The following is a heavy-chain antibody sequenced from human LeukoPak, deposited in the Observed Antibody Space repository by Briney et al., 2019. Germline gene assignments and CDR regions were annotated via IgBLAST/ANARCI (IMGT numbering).Heavy chain of an antibody. D-gene: IGHD3-10*01. CDR2: INSDGSST. J-gene: IGHJ6*03. Sequence: PGGSLRLSCAASGFTFSSYWMHWVRQAPGKGLVWVSRINSDGSSTSYADSVKGRFTISRDNAKNTLYLQMNSLRAEDTAVYYCARGVFTMVRGVISYYYYYYMDVWGKGTTVTVSS. CDR3: ARGVFTMVRGVISYYYYYYMDV. V-gene: IGHV3-74*01. CDR1: GFTFSSYW.